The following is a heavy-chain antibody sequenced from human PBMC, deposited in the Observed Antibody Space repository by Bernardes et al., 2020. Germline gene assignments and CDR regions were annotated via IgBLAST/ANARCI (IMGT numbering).Heavy chain of an antibody. CDR2: IYPGDSDT. D-gene: IGHD3-10*01. V-gene: IGHV5-51*01. Sequence: GESLKISCKGSGYSFTSYWIGWVRQMPGKGLEWMGIIYPGDSDTRYSPSFQGQVTISADKSISTAYLQWSSLKASDTAMYYCARHQGGMVRGVIAPFDYWGQGTLVTVSS. J-gene: IGHJ4*02. CDR1: GYSFTSYW. CDR3: ARHQGGMVRGVIAPFDY.